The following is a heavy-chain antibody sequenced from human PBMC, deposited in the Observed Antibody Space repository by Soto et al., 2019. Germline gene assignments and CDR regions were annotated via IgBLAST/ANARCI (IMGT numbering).Heavy chain of an antibody. V-gene: IGHV5-10-1*01. CDR2: IDPIDSYT. J-gene: IGHJ4*02. Sequence: GKSLKISCKGSGYTFTSYWITWVRQMPGKGLEWMGRIDPIDSYTNYSPSFQGHVTISADKSISTAYLHWSSLKASDTAMYYCARHPYDILTATDYWGQGTLVTVSS. CDR3: ARHPYDILTATDY. CDR1: GYTFTSYW. D-gene: IGHD3-9*01.